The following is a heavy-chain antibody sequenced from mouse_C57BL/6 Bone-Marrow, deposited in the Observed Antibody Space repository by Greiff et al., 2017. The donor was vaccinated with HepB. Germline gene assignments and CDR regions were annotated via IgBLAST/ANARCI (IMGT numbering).Heavy chain of an antibody. CDR3: ARRSNMDY. D-gene: IGHD2-5*01. Sequence: QVQLKESGPGLVQPSQSLSITCTVSGFSLTSYGVHWVRQSPGKGLEWLGVICSGGSTDYNAAFISRLSISKDNSKSQVFFKMNSLQADDTAIYYCARRSNMDYWGQGTSVTVSS. CDR2: ICSGGST. J-gene: IGHJ4*01. V-gene: IGHV2-2*01. CDR1: GFSLTSYG.